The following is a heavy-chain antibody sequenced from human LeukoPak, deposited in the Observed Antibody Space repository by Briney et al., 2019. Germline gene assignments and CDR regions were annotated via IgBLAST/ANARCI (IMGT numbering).Heavy chain of an antibody. V-gene: IGHV4-61*02. CDR2: VYTSGST. D-gene: IGHD6-13*01. J-gene: IGHJ4*02. CDR3: ARGYVVLLAPAGYYFDY. Sequence: SETLSLTCTVSGGSINSGTNYWSWIRQPAGKGLEWIGRVYTSGSTSYNPSFKSRATISLDTSKNQFSLKLSSVTAADTAVYYCARGYVVLLAPAGYYFDYWGQRALVTVSS. CDR1: GGSINSGTNY.